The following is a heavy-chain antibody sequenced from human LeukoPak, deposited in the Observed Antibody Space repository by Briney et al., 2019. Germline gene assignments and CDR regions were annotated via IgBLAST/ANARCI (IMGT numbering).Heavy chain of an antibody. Sequence: GASVKVSCKVSGYTLTEVSMHWVRQAPGKGLEWMGGFDPEDGETIYAQKFQGRVTMTEDTSTDTAYMELSSLRSEDTAVYYCATWGVLYGYYSSSRLRGVDFWGQGTLVTVSS. V-gene: IGHV1-24*01. CDR1: GYTLTEVS. CDR3: ATWGVLYGYYSSSRLRGVDF. J-gene: IGHJ4*02. D-gene: IGHD3-22*01. CDR2: FDPEDGET.